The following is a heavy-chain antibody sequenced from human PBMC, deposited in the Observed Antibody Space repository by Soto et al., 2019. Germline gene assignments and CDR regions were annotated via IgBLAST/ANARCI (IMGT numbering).Heavy chain of an antibody. V-gene: IGHV2-5*02. CDR3: AHRNISSSGFDY. CDR2: FYWDDDK. Sequence: QITLKESGPTLVKPTQTLTLTCTFSGFSLSTSGVSVGWIRQPPAKALEWLALFYWDDDKRYSPSLKSRLIITKDTSKDHVVLTMTNMDPVDTATYYCAHRNISSSGFDYWGQGTLVTVSS. CDR1: GFSLSTSGVS. D-gene: IGHD6-6*01. J-gene: IGHJ4*02.